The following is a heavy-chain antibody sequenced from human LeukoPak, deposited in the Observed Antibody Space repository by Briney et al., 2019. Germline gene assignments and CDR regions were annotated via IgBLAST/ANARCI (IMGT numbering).Heavy chain of an antibody. J-gene: IGHJ5*02. D-gene: IGHD2-2*02. CDR3: ARGRGYQLLYRDGCFTP. CDR2: INPNSGGT. CDR1: GYTFTGYY. V-gene: IGHV1-2*02. Sequence: ASVKVSCKASGYTFTGYYMHWVRQAPGQGLEWMGWINPNSGGTNYAQKFQGRVTMTRDTSISTAYMELSRLRSDDTAVYYCARGRGYQLLYRDGCFTPGGKEPLVTVS.